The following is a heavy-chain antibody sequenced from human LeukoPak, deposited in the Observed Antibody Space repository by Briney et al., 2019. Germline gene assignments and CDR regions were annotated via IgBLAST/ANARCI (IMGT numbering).Heavy chain of an antibody. J-gene: IGHJ4*02. CDR2: INKDGSST. CDR3: ARGNTAMVT. D-gene: IGHD5-18*01. V-gene: IGHV3-74*01. CDR1: GFTFSSYW. Sequence: GGSLRLSCAASGFTFSSYWMHWVRQAPGKGLVWVSRINKDGSSTNYADSVKGRFTISRDNSKNTLYLQMNSLRAEDTAVYYCARGNTAMVTWGQGTLVTVSS.